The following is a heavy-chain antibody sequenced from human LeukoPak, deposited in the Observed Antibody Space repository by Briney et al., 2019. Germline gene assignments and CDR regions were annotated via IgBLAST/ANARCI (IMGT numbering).Heavy chain of an antibody. J-gene: IGHJ4*02. D-gene: IGHD2-8*01. Sequence: ASVKVSCKASGYTFTGYYMHWVRQAPGQGLEWMGWINPNSGGTNYAQKFQGRVTMTRDTSISTAYMELSRLRSDDTAVYYCAREGLGDIVLIVALDYWGQGTLVTVSS. CDR1: GYTFTGYY. V-gene: IGHV1-2*02. CDR3: AREGLGDIVLIVALDY. CDR2: INPNSGGT.